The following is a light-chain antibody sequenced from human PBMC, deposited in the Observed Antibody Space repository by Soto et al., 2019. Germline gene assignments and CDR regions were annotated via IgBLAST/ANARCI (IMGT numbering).Light chain of an antibody. Sequence: ENVLTQSPGTLSLSPGERATLSCRASQSVSSSHLAWYQQKPGQAPRLLIYGASSRATGIPDRFSGNGSGTDFTLSISRLEPEDFAVYYCQHYGSSPTSTFGQGTKVDIK. CDR3: QHYGSSPTST. CDR2: GAS. CDR1: QSVSSSH. V-gene: IGKV3-20*01. J-gene: IGKJ1*01.